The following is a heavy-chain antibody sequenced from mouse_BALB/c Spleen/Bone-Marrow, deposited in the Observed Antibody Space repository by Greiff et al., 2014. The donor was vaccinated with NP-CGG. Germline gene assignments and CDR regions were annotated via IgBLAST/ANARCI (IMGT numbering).Heavy chain of an antibody. J-gene: IGHJ2*01. Sequence: LVKTGASVKISCKASGYPFTGYYMHWVKQSHGKSLEWIGYISCYNGATSCNQKFKGEATFTVDTSSSTAYMQFNSLTSEDSAVYYCARSCGSYGYGEGYYFDYWGQGTTLTVSS. D-gene: IGHD2-2*01. V-gene: IGHV1S34*01. CDR2: ISCYNGAT. CDR3: ARSCGSYGYGEGYYFDY. CDR1: GYPFTGYY.